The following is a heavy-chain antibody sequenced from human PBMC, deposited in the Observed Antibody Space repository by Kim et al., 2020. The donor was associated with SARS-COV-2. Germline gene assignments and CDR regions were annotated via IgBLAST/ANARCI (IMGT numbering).Heavy chain of an antibody. V-gene: IGHV4-59*01. CDR2: ST. J-gene: IGHJ4*02. Sequence: STNSNPSLKSRVTISVDTSKNQFSLKLSSVTAADTAVYYCARTLAGAFDYWGQGTLVTVSS. D-gene: IGHD1-1*01. CDR3: ARTLAGAFDY.